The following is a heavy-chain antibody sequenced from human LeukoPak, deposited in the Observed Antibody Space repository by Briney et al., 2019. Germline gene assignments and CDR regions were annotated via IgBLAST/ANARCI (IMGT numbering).Heavy chain of an antibody. CDR3: ARTYCTNGVCYPYYYYYMDV. V-gene: IGHV1-2*02. J-gene: IGHJ6*03. D-gene: IGHD2-8*01. Sequence: GASVKVSCKASGYTFTGYYMHWVRQAPGQGLEWMGWINPNSGGTNYAQKFQGRVTMTRDTSISTAYMELSRLRSDDTAVYYCARTYCTNGVCYPYYYYYMDVWGKGTTVTVSS. CDR2: INPNSGGT. CDR1: GYTFTGYY.